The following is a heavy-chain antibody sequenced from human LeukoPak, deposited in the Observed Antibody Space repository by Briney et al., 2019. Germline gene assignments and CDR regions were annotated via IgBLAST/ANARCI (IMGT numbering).Heavy chain of an antibody. J-gene: IGHJ4*02. Sequence: SVKVSCKASGGTFSSYAISWVRQAPGQGREWMGGIIPIFGTANYARKFQGRVTITADKSTSTAYMELGSLRSEDTAVYYCAREARIAAAGNPDYWGQGTLVTVSS. D-gene: IGHD6-13*01. CDR1: GGTFSSYA. CDR3: AREARIAAAGNPDY. V-gene: IGHV1-69*06. CDR2: IIPIFGTA.